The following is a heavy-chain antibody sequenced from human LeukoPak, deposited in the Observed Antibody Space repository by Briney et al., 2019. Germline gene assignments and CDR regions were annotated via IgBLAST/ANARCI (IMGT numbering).Heavy chain of an antibody. CDR3: ARGLLSKGDRY. V-gene: IGHV1-8*03. Sequence: ASVKVSCKASGYTFTGYDINWVRQATGQGLEWMGWMNPNSGNTGYAQKFQGRVTITRNTSISTAYMELSSLRSEDTAVYYCARGLLSKGDRYWGQGTLVTVSS. CDR1: GYTFTGYD. D-gene: IGHD3-10*01. CDR2: MNPNSGNT. J-gene: IGHJ4*02.